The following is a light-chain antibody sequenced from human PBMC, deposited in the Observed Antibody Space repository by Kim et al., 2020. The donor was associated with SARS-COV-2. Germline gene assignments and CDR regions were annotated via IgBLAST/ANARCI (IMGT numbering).Light chain of an antibody. CDR1: NIRSKS. CDR2: YDS. J-gene: IGLJ3*02. Sequence: APGQTARITCGGNNIRSKSVHWYQQKPGQAPVLVIYYDSDRPSGIPERFSGSNSGNTATLTISRVEAGDEADYYCQVWDSSSDHRVFGGGTQLTVL. V-gene: IGLV3-21*04. CDR3: QVWDSSSDHRV.